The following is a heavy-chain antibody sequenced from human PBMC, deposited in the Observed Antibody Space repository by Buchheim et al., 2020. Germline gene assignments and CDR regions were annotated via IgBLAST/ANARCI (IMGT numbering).Heavy chain of an antibody. CDR1: GGSISSGSYY. Sequence: QVQLQESGPGLVKPSQTLSLTCTVSGGSISSGSYYWSWIRQPAGKGLEWIGRIYTSGSTNYNPSLKRRVTISVDTSKNQFSLKLSSVTAADTAVYYCARAEVGSWYDGGYYYYGMDVWGQGTT. CDR2: IYTSGST. CDR3: ARAEVGSWYDGGYYYYGMDV. V-gene: IGHV4-61*02. J-gene: IGHJ6*02. D-gene: IGHD6-13*01.